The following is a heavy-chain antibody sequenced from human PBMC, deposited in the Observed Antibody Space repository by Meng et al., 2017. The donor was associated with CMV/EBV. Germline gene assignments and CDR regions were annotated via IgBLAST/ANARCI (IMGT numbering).Heavy chain of an antibody. CDR2: ISWNSGSI. CDR3: AKDNYGSNSGEFDY. D-gene: IGHD4-23*01. V-gene: IGHV3-9*03. CDR1: GFTFDDYA. Sequence: SLKISCAASGFTFDDYAMHWVRQAPGKGLEWVSGISWNSGSIGYADSVKGRFTISRDNAKNSLYLQMNSLRAEDMALYYCAKDNYGSNSGEFDYWGQGTLVTVSS. J-gene: IGHJ4*02.